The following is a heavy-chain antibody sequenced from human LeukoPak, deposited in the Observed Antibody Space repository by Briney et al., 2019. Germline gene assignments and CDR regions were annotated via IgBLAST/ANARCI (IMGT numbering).Heavy chain of an antibody. D-gene: IGHD3-22*01. CDR1: GGSISSYY. CDR3: ARGSHGSSGYSYYYYYMDV. CDR2: IYTSGST. V-gene: IGHV4-4*07. Sequence: PSETLSLTCTVSGGSISSYYWSWIRQPAGKGLEWIGRIYTSGSTNYNPSLKSRVTISVDTSKNQFSLKLSSVTAADTAVYYCARGSHGSSGYSYYYYYMDVWGKGTTVTVSS. J-gene: IGHJ6*03.